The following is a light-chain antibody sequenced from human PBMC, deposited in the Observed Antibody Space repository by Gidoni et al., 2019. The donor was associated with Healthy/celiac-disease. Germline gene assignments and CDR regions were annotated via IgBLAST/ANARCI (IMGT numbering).Light chain of an antibody. CDR3: QQSYSTPT. Sequence: DIPMTQSPSSLSSSVGDRVTITCRASQSISSYLNWYQQKPGKAPKSLIYAASSLQSGVPSRFSGSGSGTDFTLTISSLQPEDFATDYCQQSYSTPTFGQGTKVEIK. V-gene: IGKV1-39*01. CDR1: QSISSY. CDR2: AAS. J-gene: IGKJ1*01.